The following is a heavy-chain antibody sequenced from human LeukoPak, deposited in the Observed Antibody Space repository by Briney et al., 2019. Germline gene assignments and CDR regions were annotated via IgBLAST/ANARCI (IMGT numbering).Heavy chain of an antibody. J-gene: IGHJ4*02. D-gene: IGHD2-21*01. CDR1: VGSISSGDYY. V-gene: IGHV4-30-4*01. Sequence: PSETLSLTCTVSVGSISSGDYYWSWIRQPPGKGLEWIGYIYYSGSTYYNPSLKSRVTIPVDTSKNQFSLKLSSVTAADTAVYFCARHRPSSTMSGIALWGQGTLVTVSS. CDR2: IYYSGST. CDR3: ARHRPSSTMSGIAL.